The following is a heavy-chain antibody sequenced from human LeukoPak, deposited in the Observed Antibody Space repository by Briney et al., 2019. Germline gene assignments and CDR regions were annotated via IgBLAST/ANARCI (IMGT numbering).Heavy chain of an antibody. CDR1: GGSISSYY. CDR3: ARVDSSASVDY. D-gene: IGHD6-25*01. CDR2: IYYSGST. V-gene: IGHV4-59*01. Sequence: SETLSLTCTVSGGSISSYYWSWIRQPPGQGLEWIGYIYYSGSTNYNPSLKSRVTISVDTSTNQFSLKLSSGSAADTAVYYCARVDSSASVDYWGQGTLVTVSS. J-gene: IGHJ4*02.